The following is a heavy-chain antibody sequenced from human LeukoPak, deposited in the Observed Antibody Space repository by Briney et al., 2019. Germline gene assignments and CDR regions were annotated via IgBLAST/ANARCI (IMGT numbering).Heavy chain of an antibody. J-gene: IGHJ4*02. Sequence: VASVKVSCKASGATFSSYAISWVRQAPGQGLEWMGGIIPIFGTANYAQKFQGRVTITADESTSTAYMELSSLRSEDTAVYYCARGAGRIAVAGTWVDYWGQGTLVTVSP. CDR1: GATFSSYA. CDR3: ARGAGRIAVAGTWVDY. D-gene: IGHD6-19*01. V-gene: IGHV1-69*01. CDR2: IIPIFGTA.